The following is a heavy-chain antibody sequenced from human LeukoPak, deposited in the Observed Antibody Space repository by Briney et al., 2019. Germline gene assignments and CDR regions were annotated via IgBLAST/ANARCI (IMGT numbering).Heavy chain of an antibody. CDR3: ARATSYPHPYYMDV. CDR1: GFTFSSYW. CDR2: IKQDGSEK. Sequence: HPGGSLRLSCAASGFTFSSYWMDWVRQAPGMGLEWAANIKQDGSEKYYVDSVKGRFTISRDNAKNSLYLQMNSLRAEDTAVYYCARATSYPHPYYMDVWGKGTTVTVSS. V-gene: IGHV3-7*01. D-gene: IGHD3-16*02. J-gene: IGHJ6*03.